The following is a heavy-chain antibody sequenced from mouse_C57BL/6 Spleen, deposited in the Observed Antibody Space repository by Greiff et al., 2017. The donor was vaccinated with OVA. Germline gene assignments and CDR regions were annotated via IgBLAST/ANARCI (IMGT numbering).Heavy chain of an antibody. V-gene: IGHV3-6*01. J-gene: IGHJ1*03. Sequence: EVKLMESGPGLVKPSQSLSLTCSVTGYSITSGYYWNWIRQFPGNKLEWMGYISYDGSNNYNPSLKNRISITRDTSKNQFFLKLNSVTTEDTATYYCARGEHWYFDVWGTGTTVTVSS. CDR2: ISYDGSN. CDR1: GYSITSGYY. CDR3: ARGEHWYFDV.